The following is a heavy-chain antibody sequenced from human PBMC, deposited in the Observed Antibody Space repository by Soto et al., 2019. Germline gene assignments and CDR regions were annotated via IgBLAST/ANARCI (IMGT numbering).Heavy chain of an antibody. Sequence: EVQLVESGGGLVQPGGPLRLSCAATGFTFSNYWMTWVRQAPGKGLEWVASIKQDGSEEYYVDSVKGRFTISRDNAKNALYLQMSSLRAEDTAVYNWARGGGTPDYWGQGTLVTVSS. CDR3: ARGGGTPDY. CDR2: IKQDGSEE. V-gene: IGHV3-7*04. CDR1: GFTFSNYW. J-gene: IGHJ4*02. D-gene: IGHD2-15*01.